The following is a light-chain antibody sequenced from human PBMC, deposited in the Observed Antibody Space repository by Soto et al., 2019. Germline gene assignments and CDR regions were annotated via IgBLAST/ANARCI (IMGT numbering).Light chain of an antibody. Sequence: DIQMTQSPSTLSASVGDRVTITCRDSESISTWLAGYQQKPGRAPKLLIYDASNLESGVPSRFSGSSSGTEVILSIASVQPDEFATYYCQQYTGTFGQGTRVDIK. V-gene: IGKV1-5*01. CDR1: ESISTW. J-gene: IGKJ1*01. CDR3: QQYTGT. CDR2: DAS.